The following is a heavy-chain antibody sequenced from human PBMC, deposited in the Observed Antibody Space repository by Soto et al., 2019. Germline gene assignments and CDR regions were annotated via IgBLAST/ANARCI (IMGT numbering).Heavy chain of an antibody. V-gene: IGHV3-30*03. CDR1: GFTFSSYG. Sequence: QVQLVESGGGVVQPGRSLRLSCAASGFTFSSYGMHWVRQAPGKGLEWVAVISYDGSNKYYADSVKGRFTISRDNSKNTLYLQMNGLRAEDTAVYYCAAMWGGYSDGDGVYYFDYWGQGTLVTVSS. CDR2: ISYDGSNK. CDR3: AAMWGGYSDGDGVYYFDY. J-gene: IGHJ4*02. D-gene: IGHD5-18*01.